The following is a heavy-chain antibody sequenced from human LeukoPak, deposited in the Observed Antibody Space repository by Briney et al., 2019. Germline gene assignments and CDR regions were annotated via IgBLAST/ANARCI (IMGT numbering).Heavy chain of an antibody. V-gene: IGHV1-69*06. CDR3: ARGGPLVDYYYYYMDV. J-gene: IGHJ6*03. CDR1: GYTFTGYY. Sequence: ASVKVSCKASGYTFTGYYMHWVRQAPGQGLEWMGGIIPIFGTANYAQKFQGRVTITADKSTSTAYMELSSLRSEDTAVYYCARGGPLVDYYYYYMDVWGKGTTVTVSS. D-gene: IGHD6-13*01. CDR2: IIPIFGTA.